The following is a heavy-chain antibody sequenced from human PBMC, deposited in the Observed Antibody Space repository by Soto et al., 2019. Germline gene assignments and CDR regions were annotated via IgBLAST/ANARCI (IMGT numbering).Heavy chain of an antibody. V-gene: IGHV4-59*01. CDR1: GGSISSYY. Sequence: SETLSLTCTVSGGSISSYYWSWIRQPPGKGLEWIGYIYYSGSTNYNPSLKSRVTISVDTSKNQFSLKLSSVTAADTAVYYCARGFEMGYDFWSGYHNNWFDPWGQGTLVTVSS. D-gene: IGHD3-3*01. CDR3: ARGFEMGYDFWSGYHNNWFDP. J-gene: IGHJ5*02. CDR2: IYYSGST.